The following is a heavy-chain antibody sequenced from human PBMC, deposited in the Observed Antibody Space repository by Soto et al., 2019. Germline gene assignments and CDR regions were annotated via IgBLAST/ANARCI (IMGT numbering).Heavy chain of an antibody. CDR1: EFDFGYYG. V-gene: IGHV3-74*01. J-gene: IGHJ4*02. D-gene: IGHD1-7*01. Sequence: GGFRSLSWTTAEFDFGYYGVRWVRKAPGQGPVWVSRIYNDGSTTDYAGSVKGRFTISRDNAKHTLYLQMTSLTVEDTAVYYCARDLSGNTTPYFDLWGQGTLVTVSS. CDR3: ARDLSGNTTPYFDL. CDR2: IYNDGSTT.